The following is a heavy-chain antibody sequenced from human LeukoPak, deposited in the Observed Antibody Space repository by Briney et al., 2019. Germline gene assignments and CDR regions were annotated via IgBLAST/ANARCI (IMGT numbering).Heavy chain of an antibody. CDR3: ARGHYYGSGSYYRLDY. V-gene: IGHV4-34*01. Sequence: SETLSLTCAVYGGSFSGYYWSWIRQPPGKGLEWIGETNHSGSTNYNPSLKSRVTISVDTSKNQFSLKLSSVTAADTAVYYCARGHYYGSGSYYRLDYWGQGTLVTVSS. CDR2: TNHSGST. CDR1: GGSFSGYY. J-gene: IGHJ4*02. D-gene: IGHD3-10*01.